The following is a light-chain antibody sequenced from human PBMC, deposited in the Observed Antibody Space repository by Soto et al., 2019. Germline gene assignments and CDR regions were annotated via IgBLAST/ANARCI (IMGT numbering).Light chain of an antibody. CDR2: DAS. CDR1: QSVTSN. CDR3: QQRDTWPPLFA. V-gene: IGKV3-11*01. J-gene: IGKJ3*01. Sequence: EIVLTQSPATLSLSPGERATLSCRASQSVTSNFAWYQQKPGQAPRLLIYDASKRATGVPARFSGSGSGTDFSLTISSLVPEDFAVYYCQQRDTWPPLFAFGPGTRVDI.